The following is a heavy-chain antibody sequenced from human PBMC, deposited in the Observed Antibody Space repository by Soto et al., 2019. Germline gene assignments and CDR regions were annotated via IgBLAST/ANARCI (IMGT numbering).Heavy chain of an antibody. Sequence: ASVKVSCKASGYTFTGYYMHWVRQAPGQGLEWMGWINPNSGGTNYAQKFQGWVTMTRDTSISTAYMELSRLRSDDTAVYYCARGGLAARPWFDPWGQGTLVTVLL. CDR2: INPNSGGT. CDR1: GYTFTGYY. J-gene: IGHJ5*02. V-gene: IGHV1-2*04. CDR3: ARGGLAARPWFDP. D-gene: IGHD6-6*01.